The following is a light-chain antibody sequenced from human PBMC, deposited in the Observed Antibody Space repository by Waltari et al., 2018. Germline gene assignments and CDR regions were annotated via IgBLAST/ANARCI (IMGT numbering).Light chain of an antibody. J-gene: IGKJ2*01. CDR3: QQYNSYPYT. CDR2: DAS. Sequence: DIQMTQSPSTLSASVGDRVTITCRASQSISSWLAWYQQKPGKAPKLLIYDASSLESGVPSRFVGSRSGTEFTLTISSLQPDDFATYYCQQYNSYPYTFGQGTKLEIK. CDR1: QSISSW. V-gene: IGKV1-5*01.